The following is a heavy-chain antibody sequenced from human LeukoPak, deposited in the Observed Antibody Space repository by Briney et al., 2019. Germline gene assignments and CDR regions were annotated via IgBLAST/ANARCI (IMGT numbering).Heavy chain of an antibody. D-gene: IGHD3-22*01. J-gene: IGHJ4*02. Sequence: PGGSLRLSCAVSGFIFSNYPMHWVRQAPGKGLEWVAAISYDGSNKYYADSVKGRFTISRDNSKNTLYLQMSSLRAEDTAVYYCAKEERYDSSGYSNYWGQGTLVTVSS. CDR2: ISYDGSNK. CDR1: GFIFSNYP. CDR3: AKEERYDSSGYSNY. V-gene: IGHV3-30-3*01.